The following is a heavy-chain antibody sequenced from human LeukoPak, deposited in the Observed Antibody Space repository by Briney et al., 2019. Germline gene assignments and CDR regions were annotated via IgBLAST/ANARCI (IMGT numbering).Heavy chain of an antibody. V-gene: IGHV3-66*04. Sequence: GGPLRLSCAASGFTFSSYSMNWVRQAPGKGLEWVSVIYSGGSTYYADSVKGRFTISRDNSKNTLYLQMNSLRAEDTAVYYCARPWGESDDAFDIWGQGTMVTVSS. J-gene: IGHJ3*02. CDR1: GFTFSSYS. CDR3: ARPWGESDDAFDI. D-gene: IGHD7-27*01. CDR2: IYSGGST.